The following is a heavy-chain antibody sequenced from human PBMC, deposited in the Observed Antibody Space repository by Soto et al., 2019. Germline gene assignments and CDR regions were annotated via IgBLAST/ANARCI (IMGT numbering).Heavy chain of an antibody. CDR1: GGTFSSYS. Sequence: QVQLVQSGAEVKKPGSSVKVSCKASGGTFSSYSINWVRQAPGQGLEWMGEIIPIFGTANYAQKFQGRVTITADDSTSTAYMELSSLRSADTAVYYCARDGGRHSGGIDYWGQGPLVTVSS. CDR2: IIPIFGTA. D-gene: IGHD1-26*01. J-gene: IGHJ4*02. V-gene: IGHV1-69*01. CDR3: ARDGGRHSGGIDY.